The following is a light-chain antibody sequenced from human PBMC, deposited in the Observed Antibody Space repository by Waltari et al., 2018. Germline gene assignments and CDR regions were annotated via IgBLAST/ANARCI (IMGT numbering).Light chain of an antibody. V-gene: IGLV2-14*03. CDR1: SSDFGAYKY. CDR2: DVS. CDR3: SSYSSSTTRV. Sequence: QSTLTQPASVSGSPGQSVSISCTGTSSDFGAYKYVSWYQQHPGKAPKLIIYDVSDPPSGVAGRVSGSKSGTTASLIISGLQAEDEADYYCSSYSSSTTRVFGGGTKLTVL. J-gene: IGLJ3*02.